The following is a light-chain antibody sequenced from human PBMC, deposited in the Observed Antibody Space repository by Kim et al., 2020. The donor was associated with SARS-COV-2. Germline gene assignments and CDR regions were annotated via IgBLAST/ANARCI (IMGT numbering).Light chain of an antibody. CDR3: TSYRSSGYV. CDR1: SSDVGGYNY. V-gene: IGLV2-14*03. Sequence: PGQSITISCTGTSSDVGGYNYVSWYQQYPGKAPKLMIYDVFKRPSGVSNRFSGSKSGNTASLTISGLQAEDAADYYCTSYRSSGYVFGTGTKVTVL. J-gene: IGLJ1*01. CDR2: DVF.